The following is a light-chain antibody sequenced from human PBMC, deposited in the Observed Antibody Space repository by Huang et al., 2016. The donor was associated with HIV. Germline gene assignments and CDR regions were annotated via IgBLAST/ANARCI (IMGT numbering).Light chain of an antibody. CDR2: GAY. CDR1: QSVRDSY. CDR3: QQYADSPT. J-gene: IGKJ1*01. Sequence: EIVLMQSPGTLSFSPGERATLSCRASQSVRDSYVAWYQQKPGQAPRLLIYGAYSRATGTPDRFSGRGSGRDFSLVITRLEPEDFAVYYCQQYADSPTFGQGTKVDIK. V-gene: IGKV3-20*01.